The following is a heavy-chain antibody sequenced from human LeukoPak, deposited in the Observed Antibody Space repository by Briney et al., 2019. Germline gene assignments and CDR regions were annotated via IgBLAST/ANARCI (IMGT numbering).Heavy chain of an antibody. CDR3: AKVNIAVAPGQYYFDY. J-gene: IGHJ4*02. D-gene: IGHD6-19*01. V-gene: IGHV3-23*01. CDR2: ISGSGGST. Sequence: GGSLRLSCAASGFTFSSYAMSWVRQAPGKGLEWVSAISGSGGSTYYADPVKGRFTISRDNSKNTLYLQMNSLRAEDTAVYYCAKVNIAVAPGQYYFDYWGQGTLVTVSS. CDR1: GFTFSSYA.